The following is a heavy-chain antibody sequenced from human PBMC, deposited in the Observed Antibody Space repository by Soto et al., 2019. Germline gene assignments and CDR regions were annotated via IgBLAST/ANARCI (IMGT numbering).Heavy chain of an antibody. V-gene: IGHV3-23*01. CDR3: AKDQRDAYNAFDL. D-gene: IGHD1-1*01. CDR1: EFTFSRYA. J-gene: IGHJ4*02. CDR2: IRGSGDST. Sequence: EVRLSESGGGLVQPGGSLRLSCAASEFTFSRYAMIWVRQAPGKGLEWVSTIRGSGDSTFYADSVKGRFTVSRDNSENTLYIQMNCLRAEDTAFYYCAKDQRDAYNAFDLWGQETLVTVSS.